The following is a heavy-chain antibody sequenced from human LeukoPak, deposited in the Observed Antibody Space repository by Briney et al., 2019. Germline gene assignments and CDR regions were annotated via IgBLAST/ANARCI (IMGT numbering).Heavy chain of an antibody. CDR2: ISGSGGST. Sequence: GGSLRLSCAASGFTFSSYAMSWVRQAPGKGLEWVSAISGSGGSTYYADSVKGRLTISRDNSKNTLYLQMNSLRAEDTAVYYCAKTGTPWYYFDYWGQGTLVTVSS. CDR1: GFTFSSYA. D-gene: IGHD6-13*01. J-gene: IGHJ4*02. V-gene: IGHV3-23*01. CDR3: AKTGTPWYYFDY.